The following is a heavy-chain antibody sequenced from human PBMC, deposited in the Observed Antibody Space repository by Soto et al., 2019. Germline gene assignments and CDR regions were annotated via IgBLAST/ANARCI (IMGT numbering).Heavy chain of an antibody. CDR3: ARIRNTRGSGWYYFDY. CDR1: GFSLSSSGMC. CDR2: IDWDDDK. Sequence: SGPTLLNPTQTLTLTCTFSGFSLSSSGMCVSWIRQPPGKALEWLALIDWDDDKYYSTSLKTRLTISKDTSKNQVVLTMTNMDPVDTATYYCARIRNTRGSGWYYFDYWGQGTLVTVSS. D-gene: IGHD6-19*01. J-gene: IGHJ4*02. V-gene: IGHV2-70*01.